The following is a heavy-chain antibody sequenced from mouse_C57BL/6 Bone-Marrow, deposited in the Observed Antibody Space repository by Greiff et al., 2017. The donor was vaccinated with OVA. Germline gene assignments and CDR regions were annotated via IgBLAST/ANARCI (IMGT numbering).Heavy chain of an antibody. CDR3: AVSVYYGNRYAMDY. D-gene: IGHD2-1*01. V-gene: IGHV10-3*01. CDR1: GFTFNTYA. Sequence: EVMLVESGGGLVQPKGSLKLSCAASGFTFNTYAMHWVRQAPGKGLEWVARIRSKSSNYATYYADSVKDRFTISRDDSQSMLYLQMNNLKTEDTAMYYGAVSVYYGNRYAMDYWGQGTSVTVSS. CDR2: IRSKSSNYAT. J-gene: IGHJ4*01.